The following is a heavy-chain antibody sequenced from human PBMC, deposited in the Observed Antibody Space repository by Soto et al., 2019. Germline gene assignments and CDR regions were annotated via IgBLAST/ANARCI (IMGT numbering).Heavy chain of an antibody. CDR1: GGSFSGYY. D-gene: IGHD6-19*01. V-gene: IGHV4-34*01. Sequence: SETLSLTCAVYGGSFSGYYWSWIRQPPGKGLEWIGEINHSGSTNYNPSLKSRVTISVDTSKNQFSLKLSFVTAADTAVYYCARYPGYSSGWTRYYYYGMDVWGQGTTVTVSS. CDR3: ARYPGYSSGWTRYYYYGMDV. CDR2: INHSGST. J-gene: IGHJ6*02.